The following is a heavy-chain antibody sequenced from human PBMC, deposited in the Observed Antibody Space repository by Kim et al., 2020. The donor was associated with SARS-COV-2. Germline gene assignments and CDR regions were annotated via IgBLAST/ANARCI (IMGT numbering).Heavy chain of an antibody. Sequence: GNTKYSQKFQGRVTITRDTSASTAYMELSSLRSEDTAVYYCARRSIGFDYWGQGTLVTVSS. CDR2: GNT. D-gene: IGHD2-21*01. V-gene: IGHV1-3*01. CDR3: ARRSIGFDY. J-gene: IGHJ4*02.